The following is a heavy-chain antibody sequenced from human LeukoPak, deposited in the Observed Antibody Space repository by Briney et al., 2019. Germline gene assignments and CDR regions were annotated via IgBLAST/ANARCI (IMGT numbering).Heavy chain of an antibody. D-gene: IGHD5-18*01. J-gene: IGHJ4*02. Sequence: GGSLRLSCAASGFTFSSYAMSWVRQAPGKGLEWVSAISGSGGSTYYADSVKGRFTISRDNSKNTLYLQMNSLKTEDTAVYYCTTYCGCSYGALCYWGQGTLVTVSS. CDR2: ISGSGGST. V-gene: IGHV3-23*01. CDR3: TTYCGCSYGALCY. CDR1: GFTFSSYA.